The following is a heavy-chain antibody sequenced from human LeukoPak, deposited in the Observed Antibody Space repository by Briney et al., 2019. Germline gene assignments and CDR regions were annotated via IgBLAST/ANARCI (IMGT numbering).Heavy chain of an antibody. J-gene: IGHJ5*02. D-gene: IGHD6-13*01. CDR3: ARDSSSWYVRWFDP. Sequence: ASVKVSCKASGYTFTGYGISWVRQAPGQGLEWMGWISAYNGNTNYAQKLQGRVTMTTDTSTSTAYMELRSLRSDDTAVYYCARDSSSWYVRWFDPWGQGTLVTVSS. V-gene: IGHV1-18*01. CDR2: ISAYNGNT. CDR1: GYTFTGYG.